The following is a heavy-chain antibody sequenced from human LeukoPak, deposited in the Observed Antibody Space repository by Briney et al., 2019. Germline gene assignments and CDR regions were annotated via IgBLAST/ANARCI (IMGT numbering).Heavy chain of an antibody. CDR2: IIPILGIA. J-gene: IGHJ5*02. V-gene: IGHV1-69*04. CDR3: ARSRSSSWSYNWFDP. CDR1: GGTFSSYA. D-gene: IGHD6-13*01. Sequence: SVKVSCKASGGTFSSYAISWVRQAPGQGLEWMGRIIPILGIANYAQKFQGRVTITADKSTSTAYMELSSLRSEDTAVYYCARSRSSSWSYNWFDPWGQGTLVTVSS.